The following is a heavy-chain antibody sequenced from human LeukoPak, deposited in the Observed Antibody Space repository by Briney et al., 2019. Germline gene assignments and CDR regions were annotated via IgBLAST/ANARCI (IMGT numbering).Heavy chain of an antibody. D-gene: IGHD3-16*01. Sequence: GGAPRLLCATSVFLFYHFSLPWGPRTPGEGGVWVSGISESGGATYYAGSVKGRFTISRDNSKNTLYLEMNSLRSDDTAVYYCATVGVGWVAFEYWVQAALVTVSS. CDR1: VFLFYHFS. V-gene: IGHV3-23*01. J-gene: IGHJ4*02. CDR2: ISESGGAT. CDR3: ATVGVGWVAFEY.